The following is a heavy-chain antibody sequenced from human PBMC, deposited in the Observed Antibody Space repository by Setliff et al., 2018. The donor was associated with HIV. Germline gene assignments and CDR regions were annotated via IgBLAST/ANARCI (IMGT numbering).Heavy chain of an antibody. CDR1: GFTFSSYS. Sequence: PGGSLRLSCAASGFTFSSYSMNWVRQAPGKGLEWVSYISSSSSTIYYADSVKGRFTISRDNAKNSLYLQMNSLRAEDTAVYYCARGPGYSGYGDAFDIWGQGTMVTVSS. D-gene: IGHD5-12*01. V-gene: IGHV3-48*01. J-gene: IGHJ3*02. CDR3: ARGPGYSGYGDAFDI. CDR2: ISSSSSTI.